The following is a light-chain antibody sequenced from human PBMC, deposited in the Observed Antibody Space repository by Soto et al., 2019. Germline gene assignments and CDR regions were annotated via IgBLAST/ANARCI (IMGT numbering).Light chain of an antibody. CDR1: QSVSSY. Sequence: EIVLTQSPATLSLSPGERATLSCRASQSVSSYLAWYQQKPGQAPRLLIYDASHRPTGIPARFSGSGSGTDFTLTISSLAPEDFAVYYCQQRINWPLTFGGGTKVEIK. CDR3: QQRINWPLT. J-gene: IGKJ4*01. CDR2: DAS. V-gene: IGKV3-11*01.